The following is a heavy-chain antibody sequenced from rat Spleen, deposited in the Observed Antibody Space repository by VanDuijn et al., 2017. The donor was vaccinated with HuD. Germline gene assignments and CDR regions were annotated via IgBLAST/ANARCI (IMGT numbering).Heavy chain of an antibody. CDR3: AKDLDYGPDY. D-gene: IGHD1-11*01. J-gene: IGHJ2*01. CDR1: GFTFNNYW. Sequence: EVQLVESGGGLVQPGRSLKLSCVASGFTFNNYWMTWIRQAPGKGLEWVASITNTGGSTYYPDSVRGRFTISRENAENTVYLQMNSLRSEDTATYYCAKDLDYGPDYWGQGVMVTVSS. V-gene: IGHV5-31*01. CDR2: ITNTGGST.